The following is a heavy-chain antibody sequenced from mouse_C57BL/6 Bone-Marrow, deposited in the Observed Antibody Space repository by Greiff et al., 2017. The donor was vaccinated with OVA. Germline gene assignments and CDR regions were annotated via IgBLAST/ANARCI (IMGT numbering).Heavy chain of an antibody. CDR3: ARGYYGSSYGWYFDV. CDR2: IYPRSGNT. CDR1: GYTFTSYG. Sequence: LQESGAELARPGASVKLSCKASGYTFTSYGISWVKQRTGQGLEWIGEIYPRSGNTYYNEKFKGKATLTADKSSSTAYMELRSLTSEDSAVYFCARGYYGSSYGWYFDVWGTGTTVTVSS. V-gene: IGHV1-81*01. J-gene: IGHJ1*03. D-gene: IGHD1-1*01.